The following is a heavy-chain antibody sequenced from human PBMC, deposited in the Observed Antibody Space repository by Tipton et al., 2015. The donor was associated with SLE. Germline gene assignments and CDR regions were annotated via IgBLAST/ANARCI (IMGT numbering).Heavy chain of an antibody. CDR3: ARGDDAFDI. CDR1: GGSISSSSYY. V-gene: IGHV4-39*01. CDR2: IYYSGST. Sequence: TLSLTCTASGGSISSSSYYWGWIRQPPGEGLEWIGSIYYSGSTYYNPSLKSRVTISVDTSKNQFSLKLSSVTAADTAVYYCARGDDAFDIWGQGTMVTVSS. J-gene: IGHJ3*02. D-gene: IGHD3-16*01.